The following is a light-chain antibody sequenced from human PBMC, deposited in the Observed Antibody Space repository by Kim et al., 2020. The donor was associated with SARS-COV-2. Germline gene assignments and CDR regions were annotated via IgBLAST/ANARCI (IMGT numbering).Light chain of an antibody. J-gene: IGKJ2*01. CDR3: QQYNWPPAYT. CDR2: SAS. CDR1: QSVSSN. Sequence: LSLSTGERATLSCRASQSVSSNLAWYQQKPGQAPRLLIYSASNRATGIPARFSGSGSGTEFTLTISSLQSEDFAVYYCQQYNWPPAYTFGQGTKLEI. V-gene: IGKV3-15*01.